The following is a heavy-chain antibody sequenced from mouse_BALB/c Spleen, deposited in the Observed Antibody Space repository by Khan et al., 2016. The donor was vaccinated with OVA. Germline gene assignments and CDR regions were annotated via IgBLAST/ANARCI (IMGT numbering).Heavy chain of an antibody. Sequence: QVQLKQSGPELVKPGASVKISCKASGYTFTDYYIKWVKQKPGQGLEWIGWIYPGSANTKYNEKFKGKATLTVDTSSSTAYKQLSSLTSEDTAVYCCESSAVVSTRDASDYWGQGTSITVSS. CDR1: GYTFTDYY. V-gene: IGHV1-84*02. CDR3: ESSAVVSTRDASDY. J-gene: IGHJ4*01. D-gene: IGHD6-1*01. CDR2: IYPGSANT.